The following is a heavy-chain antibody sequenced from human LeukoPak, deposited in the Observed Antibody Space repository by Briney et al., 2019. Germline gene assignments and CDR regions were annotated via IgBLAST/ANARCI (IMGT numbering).Heavy chain of an antibody. V-gene: IGHV4-59*07. CDR2: VSASDIT. Sequence: PSDTVTLTCTVSGGPINNCLWTWPRQPPGKGLEWIGYVSASDITSYNRSRQSRLTMSIDTCRNLYALELSSVTAAETAVYLCARGGYCSDGVCRTWLDPWGQGTLVTATS. D-gene: IGHD2-8*01. CDR3: ARGGYCSDGVCRTWLDP. CDR1: GGPINNCL. J-gene: IGHJ5*02.